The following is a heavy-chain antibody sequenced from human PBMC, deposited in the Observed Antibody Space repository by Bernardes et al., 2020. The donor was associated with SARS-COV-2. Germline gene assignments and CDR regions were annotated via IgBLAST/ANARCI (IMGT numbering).Heavy chain of an antibody. CDR2: ISGTGITT. Sequence: GGYLSPSGAVSGFTFSGYSLSWVRPAPGKGLEWLSYISGTGITTYYADSVKGRFTTSRDNDKNSLYLQMNSLRAEDTAVYYCARREGVTGTISFFDYWGQGTQVTVSS. CDR3: ARREGVTGTISFFDY. D-gene: IGHD6-19*01. V-gene: IGHV3-48*01. J-gene: IGHJ4*02. CDR1: GFTFSGYS.